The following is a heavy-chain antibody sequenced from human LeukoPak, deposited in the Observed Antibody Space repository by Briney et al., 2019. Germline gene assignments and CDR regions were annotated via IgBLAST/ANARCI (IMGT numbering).Heavy chain of an antibody. CDR1: GFTLQINT. V-gene: IGHV3-21*01. Sequence: GRTLRLSCAASGFTLQINTMNWVRQARGKGLEWVSSITSTSHLYYADSVRGRFTVSRDNAKNSLYLQMNSLRAEDTAVYYCARDLQTGLAFDAWGQGTVVTVSS. J-gene: IGHJ3*01. CDR2: ITSTSHL. D-gene: IGHD7-27*01. CDR3: ARDLQTGLAFDA.